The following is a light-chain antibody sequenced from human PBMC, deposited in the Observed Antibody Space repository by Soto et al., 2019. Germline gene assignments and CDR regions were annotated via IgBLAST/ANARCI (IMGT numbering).Light chain of an antibody. CDR2: DNN. CDR3: QSYDSSLSGSYV. Sequence: QSVLTQPPSVSGAPGQRVIISCTGSGSNIGAGYDVHWYQQLPVTAPRLLIYDNNNRPSGVPARFSVSKSDTSASLAITGLQPEDEADYYCQSYDSSLSGSYVFGTGTKVTVL. V-gene: IGLV1-40*01. CDR1: GSNIGAGYD. J-gene: IGLJ1*01.